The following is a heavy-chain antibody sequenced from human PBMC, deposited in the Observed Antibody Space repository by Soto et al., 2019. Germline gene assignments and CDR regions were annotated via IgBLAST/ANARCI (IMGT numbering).Heavy chain of an antibody. D-gene: IGHD2-2*01. CDR3: ARLGVLVPAAIGLDY. CDR2: INHSGST. Sequence: PSETLSLTRAVYGGSFSGYYWSWIRQPPGKGLEWIGEINHSGSTNYNPSLKSRVTISVDTSKNQFSLKLSSVTAADTAVYYCARLGVLVPAAIGLDYWGQGTLVTVSS. V-gene: IGHV4-34*01. CDR1: GGSFSGYY. J-gene: IGHJ4*02.